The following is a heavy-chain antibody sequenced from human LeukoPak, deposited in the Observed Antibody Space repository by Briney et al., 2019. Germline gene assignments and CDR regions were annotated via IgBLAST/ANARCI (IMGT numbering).Heavy chain of an antibody. CDR2: ISPNGGST. V-gene: IGHV3-64D*06. J-gene: IGHJ4*02. CDR3: VPKGNGGY. Sequence: PGGSLRRSCSASGFTVSAYAMHWVRQDPGKGLEYVSAISPNGGSTYYADSVKGRFTISRDNSKNTLYLQMSSLRVEDTAVYYCVPKGNGGYWGQGTLVTVSS. CDR1: GFTVSAYA.